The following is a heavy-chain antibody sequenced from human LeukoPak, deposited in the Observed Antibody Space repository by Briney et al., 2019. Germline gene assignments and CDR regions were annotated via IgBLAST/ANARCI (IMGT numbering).Heavy chain of an antibody. CDR2: IYYSEST. J-gene: IGHJ4*02. CDR3: ASYFWSGYYYDY. CDR1: GYSISSGYY. D-gene: IGHD3-3*01. Sequence: SETLSLTCTVSGYSISSGYYWSWIRQPPGKGLEWIGYIYYSESTNYNPSLKSRVTISVDTSKNQFSLKLSSVTAEDTAVYYCASYFWSGYYYDYWGQGTLVTVSS. V-gene: IGHV4-61*01.